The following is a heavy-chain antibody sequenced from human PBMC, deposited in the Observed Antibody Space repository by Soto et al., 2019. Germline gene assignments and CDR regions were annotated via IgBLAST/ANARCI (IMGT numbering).Heavy chain of an antibody. CDR3: ARRNSGSYHHDFDY. Sequence: QLQLQESGPGLVKPSEPLSLTCPVSGGSISSSSYYWGWIRQPPGKGLEWIGSIYYSGSTYYNPSLKSRVTISVDTSKNQFSLKLSSVTAADTAVYYCARRNSGSYHHDFDYWGQGTLVTVSS. J-gene: IGHJ4*02. CDR2: IYYSGST. CDR1: GGSISSSSYY. V-gene: IGHV4-39*01. D-gene: IGHD1-26*01.